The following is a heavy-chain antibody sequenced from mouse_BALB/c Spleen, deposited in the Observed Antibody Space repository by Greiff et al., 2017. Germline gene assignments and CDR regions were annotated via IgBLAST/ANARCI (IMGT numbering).Heavy chain of an antibody. V-gene: IGHV1S56*01. CDR1: GYTFTSYD. Sequence: VQLQQSGPELVKPGALVKISCKASGYTFTSYDINWVKQRPGQGLEWIGWIYPGDGSTKYNEKFKGKATLTADKSSSTAYMQLISLTSENSAVYFCAISGGWLLRGFAYWGQGTLVTVSA. CDR3: AISGGWLLRGFAY. D-gene: IGHD2-3*01. CDR2: IYPGDGST. J-gene: IGHJ3*01.